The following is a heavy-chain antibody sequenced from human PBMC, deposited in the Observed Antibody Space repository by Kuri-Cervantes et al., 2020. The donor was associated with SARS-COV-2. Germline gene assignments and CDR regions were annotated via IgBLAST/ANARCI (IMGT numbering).Heavy chain of an antibody. CDR2: INPNSGGT. CDR1: GYTFLGYY. Sequence: ASVKVSCKTPGYTFLGYYIHWVRQAPGQGLEWMGWINPNSGGTSYAQKYRGRLTLTIDTSISTAYMELSRLTSDDTAMYYCARDSHDMLTGFRGNMFWGQGTLVTVSS. J-gene: IGHJ4*02. V-gene: IGHV1-2*02. CDR3: ARDSHDMLTGFRGNMF. D-gene: IGHD3-9*01.